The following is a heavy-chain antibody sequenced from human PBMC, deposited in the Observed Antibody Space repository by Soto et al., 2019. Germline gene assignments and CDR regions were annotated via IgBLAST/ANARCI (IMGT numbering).Heavy chain of an antibody. Sequence: GGSLRLSCAASGFTFSSYAMHWVRQAPGKGLEWVAVISYDGSNKYYADSVKGRFTISRDNSKNTLYLQMNSLRAEDTAVYYCARGFDYWGQGTLVTVSS. V-gene: IGHV3-30-3*01. CDR1: GFTFSSYA. CDR3: ARGFDY. CDR2: ISYDGSNK. J-gene: IGHJ4*02.